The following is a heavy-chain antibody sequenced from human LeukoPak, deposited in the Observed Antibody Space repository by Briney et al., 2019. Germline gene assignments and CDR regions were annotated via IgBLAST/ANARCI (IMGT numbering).Heavy chain of an antibody. J-gene: IGHJ4*02. V-gene: IGHV4-39*01. D-gene: IGHD1-26*01. Sequence: SETLSLTCTVSGGSISSSSYYWGWIRQPPGKGLEWIGSIYYSGSTYYNPSLKSRVTISVDTSKNQFSLKLSSVTAADTAVYYCARTSSGSYPYYFDYWGQGTLVTVFS. CDR2: IYYSGST. CDR3: ARTSSGSYPYYFDY. CDR1: GGSISSSSYY.